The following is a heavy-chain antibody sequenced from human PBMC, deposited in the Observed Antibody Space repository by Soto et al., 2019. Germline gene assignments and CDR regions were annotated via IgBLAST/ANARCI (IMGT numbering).Heavy chain of an antibody. CDR1: GFTFSRDW. CDR2: INSDGSST. Sequence: EVQLVESGGGLVQPGGSLRLSCAVSGFTFSRDWMHWVRQAPGKGLVWVSRINSDGSSTSYADSVKGRFTISRDNAKTTLYLQRNSRRADDTAVYYCARVSPWGLRQADWYFDLWGRGTLVSVSS. V-gene: IGHV3-74*01. J-gene: IGHJ2*01. D-gene: IGHD7-27*01. CDR3: ARVSPWGLRQADWYFDL.